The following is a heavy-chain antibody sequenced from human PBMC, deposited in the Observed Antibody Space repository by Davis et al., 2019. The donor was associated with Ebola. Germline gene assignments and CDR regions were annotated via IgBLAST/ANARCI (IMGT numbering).Heavy chain of an antibody. Sequence: SETLSLTCTVSGGSISSYYWSWIRQPPGKGLEWIGYIYYSGSTNYNPSLKSRVTISVDTSKNQFSLKLSSVTAADTAVYYCARVSYYYDSSGYSRGAFDVWGQGTMVPVSS. CDR3: ARVSYYYDSSGYSRGAFDV. V-gene: IGHV4-59*01. D-gene: IGHD3-22*01. J-gene: IGHJ3*01. CDR2: IYYSGST. CDR1: GGSISSYY.